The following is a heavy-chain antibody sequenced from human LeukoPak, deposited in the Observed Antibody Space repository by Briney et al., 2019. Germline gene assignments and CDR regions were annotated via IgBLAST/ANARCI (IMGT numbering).Heavy chain of an antibody. CDR3: ARRTRGGGEPYYYYYMDV. D-gene: IGHD3-10*01. J-gene: IGHJ6*03. Sequence: PSETLSLTCTVSGVSIISSNYYWVWMRQPPGKGLEWIGSVYYSGSSQYNPSLKSRVTISVDTFNNQFSLKLSSVAAADTAVYFCARRTRGGGEPYYYYYMDVRSKGSTVTVSS. CDR1: GVSIISSNYY. V-gene: IGHV4-39*01. CDR2: VYYSGSS.